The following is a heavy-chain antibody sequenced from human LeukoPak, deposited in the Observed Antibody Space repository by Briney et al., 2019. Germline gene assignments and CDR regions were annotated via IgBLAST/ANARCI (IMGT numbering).Heavy chain of an antibody. J-gene: IGHJ6*03. CDR3: ARAPSTGITTFGVVINKDYYYYYYMDV. Sequence: ASVKVSCKASGYTFTSYGISWVRQAPGQGLEWMGWISAYNGNTNYAQKLQGRVTMTTDTSTSTAYMELRSLRSDDTAVYYCARAPSTGITTFGVVINKDYYYYYYMDVWGRGTTVTVSS. V-gene: IGHV1-18*01. CDR2: ISAYNGNT. CDR1: GYTFTSYG. D-gene: IGHD3-3*01.